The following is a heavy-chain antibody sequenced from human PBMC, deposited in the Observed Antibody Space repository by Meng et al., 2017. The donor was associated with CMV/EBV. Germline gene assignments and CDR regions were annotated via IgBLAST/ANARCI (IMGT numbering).Heavy chain of an antibody. CDR2: IYSGGSST. CDR3: AKDRPYDFWSGYYEGDAFDI. D-gene: IGHD3-3*01. V-gene: IGHV3-23*03. Sequence: GESLKISCAASGFTFSSYAMSWVRQAPGKGLEWVSVIYSGGSSTYYADSVKGRFTISRDNSKNTLYLQMNSLRAEDTAVYYCAKDRPYDFWSGYYEGDAFDIWGQGTMVTVS. J-gene: IGHJ3*02. CDR1: GFTFSSYA.